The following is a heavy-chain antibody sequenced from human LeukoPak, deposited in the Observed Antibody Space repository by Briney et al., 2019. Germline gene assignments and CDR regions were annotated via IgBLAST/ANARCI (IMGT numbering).Heavy chain of an antibody. CDR2: IIPIFGTA. V-gene: IGHV1-69*13. Sequence: SVKVSCKASGGTFSSYAISWVRQAPGQGLEWMGGIIPIFGTANYAQKFQGRVTITADESTSTAHMELSSLRSEDTAVYYCASVPSTTEENYYYGMDVWGKGTTVTVSS. CDR1: GGTFSSYA. J-gene: IGHJ6*04. D-gene: IGHD1-1*01. CDR3: ASVPSTTEENYYYGMDV.